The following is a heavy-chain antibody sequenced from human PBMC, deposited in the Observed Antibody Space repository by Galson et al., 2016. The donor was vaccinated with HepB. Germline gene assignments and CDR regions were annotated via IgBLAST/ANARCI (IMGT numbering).Heavy chain of an antibody. Sequence: SCKASGYTFTGYALHWVRQAPGQRLEWMAWINTDNGDTEYSQNVQGRVTLTTDASTRTAYLELRSLRSDDTAIYYCARDRDRSLDYWGQGTLVTVSS. CDR1: GYTFTGYA. J-gene: IGHJ4*02. V-gene: IGHV1-3*04. D-gene: IGHD5-24*01. CDR2: INTDNGDT. CDR3: ARDRDRSLDY.